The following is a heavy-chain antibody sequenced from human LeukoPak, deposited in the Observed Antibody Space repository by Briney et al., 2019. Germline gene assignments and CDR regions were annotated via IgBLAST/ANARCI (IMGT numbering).Heavy chain of an antibody. J-gene: IGHJ4*02. CDR3: ARDRRSGYCSSTSCYLYDY. D-gene: IGHD2-2*01. CDR2: IIPIFGTA. CDR1: GGTFSSYA. V-gene: IGHV1-69*05. Sequence: ASVKVSCKASGGTFSSYAISWVRQAPGQGLEWMGGIIPIFGTANYAQKFQGRVTMTTDTSTSTAYMELRSLRSDDTAVYYCARDRRSGYCSSTSCYLYDYWGQGTLVTVSS.